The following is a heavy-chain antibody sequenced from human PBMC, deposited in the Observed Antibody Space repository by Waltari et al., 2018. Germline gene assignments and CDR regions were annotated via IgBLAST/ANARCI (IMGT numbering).Heavy chain of an antibody. CDR1: GYAFANYG. J-gene: IGHJ4*02. CDR2: TNAYNGLT. D-gene: IGHD3-22*01. CDR3: ARTYYYDSRDFDY. V-gene: IGHV1-18*04. Sequence: QVQLVQSGGEVKTPGASVKDSCKAPGYAFANYGISWGRQAPGQGLEWLGWTNAYNGLTKYAQTVQDRATMTTDASASTAYMELRSLRSDDTAMYYCARTYYYDSRDFDYWGQGSLVTVSS.